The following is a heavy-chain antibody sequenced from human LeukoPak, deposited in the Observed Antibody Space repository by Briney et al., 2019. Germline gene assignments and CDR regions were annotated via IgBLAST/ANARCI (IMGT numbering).Heavy chain of an antibody. D-gene: IGHD6-19*01. CDR1: GGSVSSYY. CDR2: IYTSIYTSGST. J-gene: IGHJ4*02. Sequence: SETLSLTCTVSGGSVSSYYWTWIRQPAGKGLEWIGRIYTSIYTSGSTNYNPSLKSRVTMSVDTSKNQYSLKLSSVTAADTAVYYCARAGPGSSSGWHADSWGQGTLVTVSS. V-gene: IGHV4-4*07. CDR3: ARAGPGSSSGWHADS.